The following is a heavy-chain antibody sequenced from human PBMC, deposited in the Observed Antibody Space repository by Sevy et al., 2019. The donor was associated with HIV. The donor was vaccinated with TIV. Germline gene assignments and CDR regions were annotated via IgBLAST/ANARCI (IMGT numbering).Heavy chain of an antibody. D-gene: IGHD6-13*01. V-gene: IGHV3-53*01. CDR1: GFTVSSNY. Sequence: GGSLRLSCAASGFTVSSNYMSWVRQAPGKGLEWVSVIYSGGSTYYADSVKGRFTISRDNSKNTLYLQMNSLRAEDTAVYYCARDTRAAAGYYYDYGMDVWGQGTTVTVSS. CDR2: IYSGGST. CDR3: ARDTRAAAGYYYDYGMDV. J-gene: IGHJ6*02.